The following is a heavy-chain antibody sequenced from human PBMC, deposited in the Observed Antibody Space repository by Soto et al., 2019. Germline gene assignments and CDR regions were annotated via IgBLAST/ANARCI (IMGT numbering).Heavy chain of an antibody. V-gene: IGHV3-15*07. CDR1: GFTFSNAW. D-gene: IGHD3-3*01. CDR3: TTLSITIFGVVLMDV. Sequence: GGSLRLSCASSGFTFSNAWMNWVRQAPGKGLEWVGRIKSKTDGGTTDYAAPVKGRFTISRDDSKNTLYLQMNSLKTEDTAVYYCTTLSITIFGVVLMDVWGQGTTVTVSS. J-gene: IGHJ6*02. CDR2: IKSKTDGGTT.